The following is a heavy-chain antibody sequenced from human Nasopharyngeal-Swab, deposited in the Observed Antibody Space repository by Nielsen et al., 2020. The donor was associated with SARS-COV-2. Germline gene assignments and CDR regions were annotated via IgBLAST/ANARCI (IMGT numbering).Heavy chain of an antibody. CDR3: AKGLEQQPAYYFDY. Sequence: GESLKISCAASGFTFSSYGMHWVRQAPGKGLEWVAVISYDGSNKYYADSVKGRFTISRDNSKNTLYLQMNSLRAEDTAVYYCAKGLEQQPAYYFDYWGQGTLVTVSS. D-gene: IGHD6-13*01. V-gene: IGHV3-30*18. J-gene: IGHJ4*02. CDR1: GFTFSSYG. CDR2: ISYDGSNK.